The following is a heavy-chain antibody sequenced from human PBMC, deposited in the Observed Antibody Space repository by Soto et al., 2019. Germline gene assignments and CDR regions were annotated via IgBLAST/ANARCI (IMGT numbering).Heavy chain of an antibody. D-gene: IGHD3-3*02. CDR1: GFTFTSYA. Sequence: EVQLLESGGGLVQPGGSLRLSCSASGFTFTSYAMSWVRQAPGKGLEWVSGISGSGGDTKNADSVKGRFTIARDNFKNMLYLQMNRPRAEHTAIYYGAKHHLWPLHTSGIDSWGQGTLVTVSS. J-gene: IGHJ4*02. CDR3: AKHHLWPLHTSGIDS. CDR2: ISGSGGDT. V-gene: IGHV3-23*01.